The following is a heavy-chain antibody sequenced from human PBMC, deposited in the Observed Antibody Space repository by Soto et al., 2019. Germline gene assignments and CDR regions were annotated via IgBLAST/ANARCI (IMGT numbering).Heavy chain of an antibody. Sequence: QVQLVQSGAEVKKPGSSVKVSCKASGGTFSSYAISWVRQAPGQGLEWMGGIIPIFGTANYAQKFQGRVTITADESKSKAYMELSSLRSEDTAVYYCARGSSSWYARGWFDPWGQGTLVTVSS. CDR3: ARGSSSWYARGWFDP. J-gene: IGHJ5*02. CDR2: IIPIFGTA. V-gene: IGHV1-69*01. CDR1: GGTFSSYA. D-gene: IGHD6-13*01.